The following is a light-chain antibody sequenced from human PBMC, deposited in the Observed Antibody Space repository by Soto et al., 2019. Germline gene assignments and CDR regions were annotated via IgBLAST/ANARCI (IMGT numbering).Light chain of an antibody. Sequence: QSVLTQPASVSGSPGQSIAISCTGTSSDVGAFNYVSWYQQHPGKAPKFMIFDVSSRPSGVSDRFSGSKSGNTASLTISGLQTEYEADYYCDSYTTSSTYVFGTGNKVTVL. CDR3: DSYTTSSTYV. CDR1: SSDVGAFNY. J-gene: IGLJ1*01. CDR2: DVS. V-gene: IGLV2-14*03.